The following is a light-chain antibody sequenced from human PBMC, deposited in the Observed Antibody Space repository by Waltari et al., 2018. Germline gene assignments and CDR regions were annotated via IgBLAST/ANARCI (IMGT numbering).Light chain of an antibody. CDR2: AAS. Sequence: DIQMTQSPSSVSASVGDRVTITCRASQGISTWLAWYQQKPGEAPKLLIYAASTLQSGVPSRFSGSGTGTDFTLTISSLQAEDFATYYCQQSSSFPWTFGQGTKVEIK. J-gene: IGKJ1*01. CDR1: QGISTW. V-gene: IGKV1-12*01. CDR3: QQSSSFPWT.